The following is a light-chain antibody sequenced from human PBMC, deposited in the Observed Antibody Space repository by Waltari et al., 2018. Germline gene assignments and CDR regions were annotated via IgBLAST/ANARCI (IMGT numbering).Light chain of an antibody. CDR3: QQYYSTPLYT. Sequence: DIVMTQSPDSLAVSLGERAPINCKPSQSVLYSSNNKNYLAWYQQKPGQPPKLRIYWASTRESGVPDRFSGSGSGTDFTLTISSLQAEDVAVYYCQQYYSTPLYTFGQGTKLEIK. J-gene: IGKJ2*01. V-gene: IGKV4-1*01. CDR1: QSVLYSSNNKNY. CDR2: WAS.